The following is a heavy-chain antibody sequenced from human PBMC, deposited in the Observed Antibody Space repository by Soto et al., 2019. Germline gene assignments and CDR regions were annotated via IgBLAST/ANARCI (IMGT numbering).Heavy chain of an antibody. CDR3: ARREGSFAARAGDY. CDR1: GYTFTSYD. V-gene: IGHV1-8*01. D-gene: IGHD6-6*01. J-gene: IGHJ4*02. Sequence: QVQLVQSGAEVKKPGASVKVSCKASGYTFTSYDINWVRQATGQGLEWMGWMNPNRGNTGYAQKFQGRVTMTMHTSISTAYMELSSLRSEDTAVYYCARREGSFAARAGDYWGQGTLVTVSS. CDR2: MNPNRGNT.